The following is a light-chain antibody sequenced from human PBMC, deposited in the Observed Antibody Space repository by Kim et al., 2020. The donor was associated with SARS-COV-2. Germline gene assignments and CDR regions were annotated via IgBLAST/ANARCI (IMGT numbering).Light chain of an antibody. CDR1: KLNIEVNS. J-gene: IGLJ3*02. V-gene: IGLV1-44*01. CDR2: FND. CDR3: STWDDTLNGPV. Sequence: GQAVPISCSGNKLNIEVNSVNWYQLVPGTAPRLLISFNDQRPSGVSGRFSGSKSGSSASLAISGLQSDDEGHYFCSTWDDTLNGPVFGGGTKLTVL.